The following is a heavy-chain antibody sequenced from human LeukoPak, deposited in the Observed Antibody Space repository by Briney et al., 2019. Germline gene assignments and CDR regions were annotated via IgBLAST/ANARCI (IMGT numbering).Heavy chain of an antibody. Sequence: GGSLRLSCAASGFTFSSYAMSWVRQAPGKGLEWVSSINTVGTYIYYADSVRGRFTISRDNAENSLWLQMNSLRAEDSAVYYCARLRRNSDRSGFYYYYDYWGQGTLVTVSS. CDR2: INTVGTYI. CDR3: ARLRRNSDRSGFYYYYDY. J-gene: IGHJ4*02. V-gene: IGHV3-21*01. D-gene: IGHD3-22*01. CDR1: GFTFSSYA.